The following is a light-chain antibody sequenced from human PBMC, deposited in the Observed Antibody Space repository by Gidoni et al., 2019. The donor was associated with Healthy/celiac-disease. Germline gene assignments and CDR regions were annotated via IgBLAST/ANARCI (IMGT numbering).Light chain of an antibody. CDR3: AAWDDSLNGLV. CDR1: SSNIGSNT. CDR2: SNN. Sequence: QSVLPQPHSASGTPGQRVTISCSGSSSNIGSNTVNWYQQLPGTAPTLLIYSNNQRPSGVPDRFSGSKSGTSASLAISGLQSEDEADYYCAAWDDSLNGLVFGGGTKLTVL. V-gene: IGLV1-44*01. J-gene: IGLJ2*01.